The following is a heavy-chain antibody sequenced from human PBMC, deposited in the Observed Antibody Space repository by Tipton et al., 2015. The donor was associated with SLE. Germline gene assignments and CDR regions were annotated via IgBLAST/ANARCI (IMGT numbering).Heavy chain of an antibody. Sequence: LRLSCTLSSGSISSTSYYWGWIRQPPGKELEWIGSVYYSGSTYYNASLRSRVSISVDTSMNQFYLRLSSVTAADAAVYYCARHGVAAGGPLDYWGQGTLVTVSS. CDR3: ARHGVAAGGPLDY. V-gene: IGHV4-39*07. CDR1: SGSISSTSYY. J-gene: IGHJ4*02. D-gene: IGHD2-8*01. CDR2: VYYSGST.